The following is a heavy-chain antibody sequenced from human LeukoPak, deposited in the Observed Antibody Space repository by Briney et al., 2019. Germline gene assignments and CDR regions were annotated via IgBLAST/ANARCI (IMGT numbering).Heavy chain of an antibody. CDR1: GYSFTSYW. CDR2: IYPGDSDT. V-gene: IGHV5-51*01. D-gene: IGHD6-13*01. CDR3: AIELSWYGGYFDY. J-gene: IGHJ4*02. Sequence: GESLKISCKGSGYSFTSYWIGWVRQMPGKGLEWMGIIYPGDSDTRYSPSFQGQVTNSADKSISTAYLQWSSLKASDTAMYYCAIELSWYGGYFDYWGQGTLVTVSS.